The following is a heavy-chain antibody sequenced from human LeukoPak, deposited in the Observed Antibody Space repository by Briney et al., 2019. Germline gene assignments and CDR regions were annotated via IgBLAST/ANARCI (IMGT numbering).Heavy chain of an antibody. CDR2: ISSNGGST. D-gene: IGHD3-22*01. CDR1: GFTFSSYA. Sequence: GGSLRLSCAASGFTFSSYAMHWVRQAPGKGLEYVSAISSNGGSTYYANSVKGRFTISRDNSKNTLYLQMNSLRAEDTAVYYCAKGGHYYDSSGTDYWGQGTLVTVSS. CDR3: AKGGHYYDSSGTDY. V-gene: IGHV3-64*01. J-gene: IGHJ4*02.